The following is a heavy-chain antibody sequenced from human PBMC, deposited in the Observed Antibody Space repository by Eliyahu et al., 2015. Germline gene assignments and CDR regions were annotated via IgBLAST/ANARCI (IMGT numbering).Heavy chain of an antibody. D-gene: IGHD5-12*01. CDR2: ISGSGGST. V-gene: IGHV3-23*01. CDR1: GFTFSSYA. CDR3: AKDPDIVATGFDY. Sequence: EVQLLESGGGLVQPGGSLRLSCAASGFTFSSYAMSWVRXAPGKGLEWVSAISGSGGSTYXXDSVKGRFTISRDNSKNTLYLQMNSLRAEDTAVYYCAKDPDIVATGFDYWGQGTLVTVSS. J-gene: IGHJ4*02.